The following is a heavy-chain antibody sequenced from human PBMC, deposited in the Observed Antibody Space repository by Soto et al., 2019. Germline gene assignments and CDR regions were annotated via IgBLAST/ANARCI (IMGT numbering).Heavy chain of an antibody. CDR2: ISYDGSNK. CDR1: GFTFSSYG. Sequence: GGSLRLSCAASGFTFSSYGMHWVRQAPGKGLEWVAVISYDGSNKFYADSVKGRFTISRDNSKNTLYLQMNSLRAEDTAVYYCAKDLDYPYYFDYWGQGTLVTVSS. V-gene: IGHV3-30*18. J-gene: IGHJ4*02. D-gene: IGHD5-12*01. CDR3: AKDLDYPYYFDY.